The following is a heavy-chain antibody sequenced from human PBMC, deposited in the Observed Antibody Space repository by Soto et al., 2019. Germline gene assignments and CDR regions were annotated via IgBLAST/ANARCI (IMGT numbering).Heavy chain of an antibody. CDR2: IYYSGST. CDR3: ARDRKVVAATSYYYYYYMDV. J-gene: IGHJ6*03. V-gene: IGHV4-31*03. Sequence: LSLTCTVSGGSISSGGYYWSWIRQHPGKGLEWIGYIYYSGSTYYNPSLKSRVTISVDTSKDQFSLKLSSVTAADTAVYYCARDRKVVAATSYYYYYYMDVWGKGTTVTVSS. D-gene: IGHD2-15*01. CDR1: GGSISSGGYY.